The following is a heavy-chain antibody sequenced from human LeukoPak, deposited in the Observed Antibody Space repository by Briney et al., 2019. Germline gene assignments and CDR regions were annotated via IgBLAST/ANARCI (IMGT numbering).Heavy chain of an antibody. CDR2: IYYSGST. J-gene: IGHJ3*02. V-gene: IGHV4-39*01. Sequence: SETLSPTCTVSGGSISSSSYYWGWIRQPPGKGLEWIGSIYYSGSTYYNPSLKSRVTISVDTSKNQFSLKLSSVTAADTAVYYCARHYCSGGSCYPHDAFDIWGQGTMVTVSS. CDR1: GGSISSSSYY. CDR3: ARHYCSGGSCYPHDAFDI. D-gene: IGHD2-15*01.